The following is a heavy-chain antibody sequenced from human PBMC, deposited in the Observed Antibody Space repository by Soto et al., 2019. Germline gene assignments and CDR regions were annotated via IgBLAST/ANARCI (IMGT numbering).Heavy chain of an antibody. CDR2: ISSNGGST. D-gene: IGHD6-19*01. V-gene: IGHV3-64D*06. CDR3: VKDPYSSDPSRHFDY. Sequence: GGCRRLYCSASGFTFSSYAMHWVRQAPGKGLEYVSAISSNGGSTYYADSVKGRFTISRDNSKNTLYLQMSSLRAEDTAVYYCVKDPYSSDPSRHFDYWGQGTLVTVSS. CDR1: GFTFSSYA. J-gene: IGHJ4*02.